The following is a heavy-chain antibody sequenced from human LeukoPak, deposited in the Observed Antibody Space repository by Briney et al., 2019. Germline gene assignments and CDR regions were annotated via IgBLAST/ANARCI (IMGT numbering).Heavy chain of an antibody. CDR1: GYTFTSYA. J-gene: IGHJ6*03. V-gene: IGHV1-3*03. D-gene: IGHD3-10*01. CDR2: INAGNGNT. CDR3: ARDGAGVLSDYYYYYMDV. Sequence: ASVKVSCKASGYTFTSYAMHWVRQAPGQRLEWMGWINAGNGNTKYSQEFQGRVTITRDTSASTAYMELSSLRSEDMAVYYCARDGAGVLSDYYYYYMDVWGKGTTVTVSS.